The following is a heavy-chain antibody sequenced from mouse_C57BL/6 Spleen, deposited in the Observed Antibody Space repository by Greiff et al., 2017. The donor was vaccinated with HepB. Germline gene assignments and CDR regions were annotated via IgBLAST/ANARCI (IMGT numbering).Heavy chain of an antibody. CDR2: ILPGSGST. Sequence: VQLQQSGAELMKPGASVKLSCKATGYTFTGYWIEWVKQRPGHGLEWIGEILPGSGSTNYNDKFKGKATFTADTSANTAYMQLSSLTTEDSAIYYCARGGNYGNYNFDYWGQGTTLTVSS. V-gene: IGHV1-9*01. CDR3: ARGGNYGNYNFDY. J-gene: IGHJ2*01. CDR1: GYTFTGYW. D-gene: IGHD2-1*01.